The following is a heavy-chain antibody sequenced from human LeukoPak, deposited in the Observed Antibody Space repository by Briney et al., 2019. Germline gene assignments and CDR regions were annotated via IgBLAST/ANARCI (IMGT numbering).Heavy chain of an antibody. CDR1: GFTFSSYA. J-gene: IGHJ4*02. Sequence: PGGSLRLSCAASGFTFSSYAMSGVRQAPGKGLEWVSAISGSGGSTYYADSVKGRFTISRDNSKNTLYLQMNSLRAEDTAVYYCAMQWLVLGAIDYWGQGTLVTVSS. CDR3: AMQWLVLGAIDY. D-gene: IGHD6-19*01. CDR2: ISGSGGST. V-gene: IGHV3-23*01.